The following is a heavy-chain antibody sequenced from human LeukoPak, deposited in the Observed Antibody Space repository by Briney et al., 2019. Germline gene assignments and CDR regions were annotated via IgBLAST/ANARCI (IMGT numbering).Heavy chain of an antibody. Sequence: AASVKVSCKVSGYTLTELSMHWVRQAPGKGLEWMGGFDPEDGETIYAQKFQGRVTMTEDTSTDTAYMELSSLRSEDTAVYYCATGIRLQVALDYYYSYGMDVWGQGTTVTVSS. D-gene: IGHD4-11*01. CDR3: ATGIRLQVALDYYYSYGMDV. J-gene: IGHJ6*02. V-gene: IGHV1-24*01. CDR1: GYTLTELS. CDR2: FDPEDGET.